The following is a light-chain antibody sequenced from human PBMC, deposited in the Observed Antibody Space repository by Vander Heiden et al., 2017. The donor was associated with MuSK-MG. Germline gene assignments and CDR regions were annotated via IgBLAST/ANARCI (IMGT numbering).Light chain of an antibody. CDR3: MQALQTPRT. CDR1: QTPLHSNGYNY. CDR2: LGS. J-gene: IGKJ2*01. V-gene: IGKV2-28*01. Sequence: DIVMTQSPLCLHVTPGEPASISCRSSQTPLHSNGYNYLDWYLQTPGQSPQLLIYLGSYRASGVPDRFSGSGSGTDFTLKISRVEAEDVGVYYCMQALQTPRTFGQGTKLEIK.